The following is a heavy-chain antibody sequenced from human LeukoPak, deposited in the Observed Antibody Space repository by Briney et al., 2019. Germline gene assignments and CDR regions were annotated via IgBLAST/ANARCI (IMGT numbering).Heavy chain of an antibody. J-gene: IGHJ4*02. D-gene: IGHD3-10*01. Sequence: PSETLSLTCTVSGGSVSSGSDYWGWLRQPPGKGLEWIGHISYSGSTNYNPSLKSRVTISLDTSKNQLSLALSSVTTADTAAYYCARGQAALWFGELWGQGTLVTVSS. V-gene: IGHV4-61*01. CDR2: ISYSGST. CDR3: ARGQAALWFGEL. CDR1: GGSVSSGSDY.